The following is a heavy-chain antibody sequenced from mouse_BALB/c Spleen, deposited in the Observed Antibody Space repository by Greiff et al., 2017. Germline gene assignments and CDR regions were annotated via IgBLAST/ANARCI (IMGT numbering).Heavy chain of an antibody. CDR3: ATIYDGYWYFDV. J-gene: IGHJ1*01. Sequence: EVKVVESGGGLVKPGGSLKLSCAASGFTFSGYAMSWVRQTPEKRLEWVASISSGGSTYYPDSVKGRFTISRDNARNILYLQMSSLRSEDTAMYYCATIYDGYWYFDVWGAGTTVTVSS. D-gene: IGHD2-3*01. CDR2: ISSGGST. V-gene: IGHV5-6-5*01. CDR1: GFTFSGYA.